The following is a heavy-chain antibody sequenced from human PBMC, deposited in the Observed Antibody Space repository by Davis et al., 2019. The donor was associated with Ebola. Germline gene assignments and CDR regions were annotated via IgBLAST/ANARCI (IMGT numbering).Heavy chain of an antibody. J-gene: IGHJ4*02. CDR2: ISSGGGAP. CDR1: GFTFSTYA. CDR3: AKQRGVGAIDYDY. Sequence: GGSLRLSCAASGFTFSTYAMGWVRQAPGKGLDWVSDISSGGGAPYYADSVKGRFTTFRDNPKNTLYLQMNSLRADDTAVYYCAKQRGVGAIDYDYWGRGTVVTVSS. V-gene: IGHV3-23*01. D-gene: IGHD1-26*01.